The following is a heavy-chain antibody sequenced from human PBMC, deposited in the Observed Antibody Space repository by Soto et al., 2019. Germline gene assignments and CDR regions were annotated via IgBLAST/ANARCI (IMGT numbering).Heavy chain of an antibody. D-gene: IGHD3-22*01. CDR3: AISSGYADWFDP. V-gene: IGHV4-39*07. J-gene: IGHJ5*02. CDR1: GGSISSSDYY. CDR2: IYYSGST. Sequence: SETLSLTCTVSGGSISSSDYYWGWIRQPPGKGLEWIGNIYYSGSTYYNPSLKSRVTISVDTSKNQFSLKLRSVTAADTAVYYCAISSGYADWFDPWGQGTLVTVSS.